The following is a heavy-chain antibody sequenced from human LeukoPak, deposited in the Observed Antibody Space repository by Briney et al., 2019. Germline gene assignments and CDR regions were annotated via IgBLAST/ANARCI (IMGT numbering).Heavy chain of an antibody. CDR3: AKDMVAAANWFDP. J-gene: IGHJ5*02. Sequence: GGSLRLSCAASGFTFSSYAMNWVRQAPGKGLEWVSTILSGGSTYYADSVKGRFTIPRDTSKNTLYLQMNSLRPEDTAVYYCAKDMVAAANWFDPWGQGTLVTVSS. D-gene: IGHD6-13*01. V-gene: IGHV3-23*01. CDR1: GFTFSSYA. CDR2: ILSGGST.